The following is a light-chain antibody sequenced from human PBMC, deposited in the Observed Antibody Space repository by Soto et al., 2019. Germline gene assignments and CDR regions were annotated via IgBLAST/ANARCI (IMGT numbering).Light chain of an antibody. J-gene: IGKJ2*01. Sequence: ERVMTQSPATLSVSPGERGTLSCRASQSVSSSLAWYQQKPGQAPRLLIYSASTRATGIPARFSGSGSGTEFTLTISSLQSEDFAVYYCQQHNNWPYTFGQGTKLEIK. CDR1: QSVSSS. V-gene: IGKV3-15*01. CDR3: QQHNNWPYT. CDR2: SAS.